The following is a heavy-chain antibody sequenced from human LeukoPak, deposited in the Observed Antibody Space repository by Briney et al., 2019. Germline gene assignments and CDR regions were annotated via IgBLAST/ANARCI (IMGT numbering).Heavy chain of an antibody. CDR1: GFTFSSYS. J-gene: IGHJ4*02. Sequence: GGSLRLSCAASGFTFSSYSMNWVRQAPGKGLEWVSSISSSSSYIYYADSVKGRFTISRDNAKNSLYLQMNSLRAEDTAVYYCAREGLLYDSSGYYFDYWGQGTLVTVSS. D-gene: IGHD3-22*01. CDR2: ISSSSSYI. CDR3: AREGLLYDSSGYYFDY. V-gene: IGHV3-21*01.